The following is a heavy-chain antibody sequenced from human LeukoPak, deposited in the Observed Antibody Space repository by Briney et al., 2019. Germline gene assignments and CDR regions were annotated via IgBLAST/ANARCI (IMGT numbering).Heavy chain of an antibody. J-gene: IGHJ2*01. D-gene: IGHD6-13*01. CDR1: GFTFSTYG. CDR2: VCSDASNK. V-gene: IGHV3-33*01. CDR3: ARGVKTVHGAAGTPCVLCLMGGALPSDCSVST. Sequence: PGRSLRLSCAASGFTFSTYGMHWVRQAPGKGLEWLATVCSDASNKYYADSVKGRFTISRDNSKNTVYLQMNSLRAEDTAAYYCARGVKTVHGAAGTPCVLCLMGGALPSDCSVSTRGR.